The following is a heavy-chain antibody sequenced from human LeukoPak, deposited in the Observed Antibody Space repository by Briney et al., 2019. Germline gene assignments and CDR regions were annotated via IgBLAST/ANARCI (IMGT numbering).Heavy chain of an antibody. V-gene: IGHV1-2*02. Sequence: ASVKVSCKASGYTFTGYYMHWVRQAPGQGLEWMGWINPNSGGTNYAQKFQGRVTMTRDTSISTAYMELSRLRSDDTAVYYCAREGWGSGTYYYYMDVWGKGTTVTVSS. CDR1: GYTFTGYY. CDR3: AREGWGSGTYYYYMDV. CDR2: INPNSGGT. D-gene: IGHD3-10*01. J-gene: IGHJ6*03.